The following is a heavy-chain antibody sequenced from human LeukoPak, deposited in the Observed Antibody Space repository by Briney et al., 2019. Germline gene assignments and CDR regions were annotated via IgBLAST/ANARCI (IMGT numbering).Heavy chain of an antibody. J-gene: IGHJ6*03. V-gene: IGHV3-23*01. CDR1: GFTFSSYA. D-gene: IGHD1-26*01. CDR2: ISGSGGST. CDR3: AKMGLVGATDYYYMDV. Sequence: PGGSLRLSCAASGFTFSSYAMSWVRQAPGKGLEWVSAISGSGGSTYYADSVKGRFTISRDNSKNTLYLQMNSLRAEDTAVYYCAKMGLVGATDYYYMDVWGKGTTVTVSS.